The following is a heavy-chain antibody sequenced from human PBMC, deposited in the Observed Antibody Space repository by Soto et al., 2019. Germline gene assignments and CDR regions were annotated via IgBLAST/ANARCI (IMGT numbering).Heavy chain of an antibody. CDR2: MNPNSGNT. Sequence: ASVKVSCKASGYTFTSYDINWVRQATGQGLEWMGWMNPNSGNTGYAQKFQGRVTMTRNTSISTAYMELSSLRSEDTAVYYCARGMYDFWSGYGNYWGQGTLVTVSS. V-gene: IGHV1-8*01. J-gene: IGHJ4*02. CDR1: GYTFTSYD. D-gene: IGHD3-3*01. CDR3: ARGMYDFWSGYGNY.